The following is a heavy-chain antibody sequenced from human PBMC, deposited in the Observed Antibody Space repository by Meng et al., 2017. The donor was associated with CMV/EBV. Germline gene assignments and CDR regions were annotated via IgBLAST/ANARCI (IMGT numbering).Heavy chain of an antibody. Sequence: VATPGRFLQPGRSLRLACTASSFTVNNTTMSWVRQAPGKGLEWISIIYGSGNTYYGDSVKGRFTISRDNSKNTLYLQMNSLRAEDTAVYYCAREIPQAWGYWGQGTLVTVSS. V-gene: IGHV3-66*01. D-gene: IGHD2-21*01. CDR2: IYGSGNT. CDR1: SFTVNNTT. CDR3: AREIPQAWGY. J-gene: IGHJ4*02.